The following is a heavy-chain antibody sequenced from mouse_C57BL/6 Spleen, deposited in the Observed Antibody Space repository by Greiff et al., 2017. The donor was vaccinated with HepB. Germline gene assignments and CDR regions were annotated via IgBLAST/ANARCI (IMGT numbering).Heavy chain of an antibody. Sequence: VQLVESGAELVRPGASVKLSCKASGYTFTDYYINWVKQRPGQGLEWIARIYPGSGNTYYNEKFKGKATLTAEKSSSTAYMQLSSLTSEDSAVYFCARGGVYFDYWGQGTTLTVSS. V-gene: IGHV1-76*01. D-gene: IGHD1-1*02. CDR1: GYTFTDYY. CDR3: ARGGVYFDY. J-gene: IGHJ2*01. CDR2: IYPGSGNT.